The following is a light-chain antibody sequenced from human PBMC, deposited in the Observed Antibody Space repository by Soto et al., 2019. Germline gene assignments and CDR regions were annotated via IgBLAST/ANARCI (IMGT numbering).Light chain of an antibody. CDR2: GAS. V-gene: IGKV3-20*01. CDR3: QQYGSSPPFT. J-gene: IGKJ3*01. Sequence: EIVLTQSPGTLSLSPGERATLSWRASQGVSSTYLAWYQQKPGQAPRLLIFGASNRATGIPDRFSASGSGTDFTLTISRLEPEDFAVYYCQQYGSSPPFTFGPGTKVDIK. CDR1: QGVSSTY.